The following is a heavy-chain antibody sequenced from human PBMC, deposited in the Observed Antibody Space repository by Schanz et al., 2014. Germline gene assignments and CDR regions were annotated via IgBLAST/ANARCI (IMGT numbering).Heavy chain of an antibody. Sequence: EVQLLESGGGLVQPGGSLRLSCVASGFTFFGSFAMSWVRQAPGKGLEWVSLIDYAGSTNYADSVKGRMTVSRDTSKNALFLQMNNLRAEDTAVYYCAKDLYNYGIFDSWGQGTLVTVSS. J-gene: IGHJ5*01. CDR3: AKDLYNYGIFDS. CDR2: IDYAGST. CDR1: GFTFFGSFA. V-gene: IGHV3-66*01. D-gene: IGHD3-16*01.